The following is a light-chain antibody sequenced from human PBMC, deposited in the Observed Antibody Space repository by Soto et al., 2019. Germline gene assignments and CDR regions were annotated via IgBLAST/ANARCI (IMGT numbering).Light chain of an antibody. CDR2: AAS. Sequence: DIPMTQSPSSLSASVGDRVTITCRASQSISSYLNWYQQKPGKAPKRLIYAASSLQSGVPSRFRGSGSGTDFTLTISSLQPEDFATYYCQQSYSTWTFGQGTKGEIK. V-gene: IGKV1-39*01. CDR3: QQSYSTWT. J-gene: IGKJ1*01. CDR1: QSISSY.